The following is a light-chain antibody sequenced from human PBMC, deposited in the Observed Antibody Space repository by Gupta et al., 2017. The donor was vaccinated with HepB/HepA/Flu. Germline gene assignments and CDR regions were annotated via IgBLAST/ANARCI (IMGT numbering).Light chain of an antibody. Sequence: DIQMTQAPSSLSASVGDRVTITCRASEDIRNYLGWFQQKPGNAPKRLIYGAYTLQSGVPSRFSGRGSGTEFTLTISSLQPEDFATYYCRQQNNFPWTFGQGTKVEVK. CDR1: EDIRNY. V-gene: IGKV1-17*01. CDR2: GAY. CDR3: RQQNNFPWT. J-gene: IGKJ1*01.